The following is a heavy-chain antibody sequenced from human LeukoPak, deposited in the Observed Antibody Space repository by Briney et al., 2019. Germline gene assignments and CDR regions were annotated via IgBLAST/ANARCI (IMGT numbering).Heavy chain of an antibody. J-gene: IGHJ4*02. CDR3: AKDTPGYYGSGSYLDY. Sequence: PGRSLRLSCAASGFTFSSYGMNWVRQAPGKGLEWVAVIWYGESNKYYADSVKGRFTISRDNSKNTLYLQMNSLRAEDTAVYYCAKDTPGYYGSGSYLDYWGQGTLVTVSS. V-gene: IGHV3-30*18. CDR2: IWYGESNK. CDR1: GFTFSSYG. D-gene: IGHD3-10*01.